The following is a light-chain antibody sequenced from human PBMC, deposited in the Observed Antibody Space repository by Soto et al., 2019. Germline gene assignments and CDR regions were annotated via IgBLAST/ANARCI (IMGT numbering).Light chain of an antibody. V-gene: IGKV1-5*03. CDR1: QTISSW. J-gene: IGKJ1*01. CDR3: QHYNSYSEA. CDR2: KAS. Sequence: GSVGDRVTITCRASQTISSWLAWYQQKPGKAPKLLIYKASTLKSGVPSRFSGSGSGTEFTLTISSLQPDDFATYYCQHYNSYSEAFGQGTKVDI.